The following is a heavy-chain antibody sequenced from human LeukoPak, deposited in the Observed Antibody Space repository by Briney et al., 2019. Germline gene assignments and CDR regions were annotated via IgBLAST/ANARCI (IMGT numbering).Heavy chain of an antibody. Sequence: GGSLRLSCAASGFTFSDYSMNWVRQAPGKGLEWVSSISTSSSYIYYADSVKGRFTISRDNVKNSLYLQMSSLRAEDTAVYYCARGPYSSSWYRYYYYYMDVWGKGTTVTVSS. D-gene: IGHD6-13*01. CDR1: GFTFSDYS. CDR2: ISTSSSYI. V-gene: IGHV3-21*01. J-gene: IGHJ6*03. CDR3: ARGPYSSSWYRYYYYYMDV.